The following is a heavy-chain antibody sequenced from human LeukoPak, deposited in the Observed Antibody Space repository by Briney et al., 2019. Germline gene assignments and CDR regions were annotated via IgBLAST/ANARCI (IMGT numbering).Heavy chain of an antibody. Sequence: APVKVSCKASGYTFTSYGISWVRQAPGQGLEWMGWISAYNGNTNYAQKFQGRVTMTTDTSTSTVYMELRSLTSDDTAVYYCARRRVPNEGRYYNWFDPWGQGTLVTVSS. CDR2: ISAYNGNT. J-gene: IGHJ5*02. D-gene: IGHD3-10*01. CDR1: GYTFTSYG. V-gene: IGHV1-18*01. CDR3: ARRRVPNEGRYYNWFDP.